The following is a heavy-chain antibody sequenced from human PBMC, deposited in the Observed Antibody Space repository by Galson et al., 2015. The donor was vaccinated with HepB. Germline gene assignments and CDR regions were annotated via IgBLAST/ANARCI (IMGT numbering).Heavy chain of an antibody. V-gene: IGHV4-39*01. Sequence: ETLSLTCTVSGVSVTSGQYYWAWVRQSPGKGLEWIGSIYHTGNTYYNSSLKSRLTMSLVTSTNQVSLRLTSVTAADTAIYYCAREGYTTDTWGQGTPVIVSS. J-gene: IGHJ5*02. CDR1: GVSVTSGQYY. CDR2: IYHTGNT. CDR3: AREGYTTDT. D-gene: IGHD5-12*01.